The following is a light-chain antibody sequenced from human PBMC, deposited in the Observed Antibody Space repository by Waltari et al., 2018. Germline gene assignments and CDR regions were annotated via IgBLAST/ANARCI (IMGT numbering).Light chain of an antibody. Sequence: DILVAQTPLSAPVTLGQPASISCRSSQSVVPSNGKTYLSWLHQRPGQPQRLLIYENSNRVSGVPDRFSGSGAGTDFTLKISRVEAEEGGGYYCMQATAFAWTFGQGTTVEIK. CDR2: ENS. CDR1: QSVVPSNGKTY. CDR3: MQATAFAWT. V-gene: IGKV2-24*01. J-gene: IGKJ1*01.